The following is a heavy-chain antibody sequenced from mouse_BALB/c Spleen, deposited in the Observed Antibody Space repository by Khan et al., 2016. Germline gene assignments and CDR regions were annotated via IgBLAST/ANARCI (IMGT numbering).Heavy chain of an antibody. Sequence: QVQLKESGAELVRPGSSVKISCKASGYAFSSYWMNWVKQRPGQGLEWIGQIYPGDGDTNYNGTFKGKATLTADKSSSTAYMQLSSLTSEDSAVYCCAREGYGYDTFAYWGQGTLVTVSA. CDR2: IYPGDGDT. V-gene: IGHV1-80*01. CDR3: AREGYGYDTFAY. J-gene: IGHJ3*01. CDR1: GYAFSSYW. D-gene: IGHD2-2*01.